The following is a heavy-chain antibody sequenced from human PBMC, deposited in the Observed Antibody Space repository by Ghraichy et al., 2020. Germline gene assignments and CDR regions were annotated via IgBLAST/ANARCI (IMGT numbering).Heavy chain of an antibody. CDR3: ARTNPGLTTALAYYYGMDI. CDR2: IYHSGTT. V-gene: IGHV4-61*01. D-gene: IGHD4-11*01. Sequence: SETLSLTCTVSGGSVTTGTYYWSWIRQPPGKGLEWTGYIYHSGTTNYNSSLTSRVTISIDTSKNQFSLRLTSVTAADTAVYYCARTNPGLTTALAYYYGMDIWGQGTTVTVSS. J-gene: IGHJ6*02. CDR1: GGSVTTGTYY.